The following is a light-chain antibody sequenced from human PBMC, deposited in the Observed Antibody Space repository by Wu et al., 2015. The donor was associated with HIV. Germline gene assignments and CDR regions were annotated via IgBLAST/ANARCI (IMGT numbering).Light chain of an antibody. CDR1: ESVRNGY. CDR2: DAS. J-gene: IGKJ4*01. V-gene: IGKV3D-20*02. Sequence: IVLTQSPDNVSVSPGARVILSCRASESVRNGYLAWYQQTPGQAPRLLVFDASSRATGVPARFTGSGSGTDFTLTISSLEPEDFAVYYCQQRNNWPYTFGGGTKVEIK. CDR3: QQRNNWPYT.